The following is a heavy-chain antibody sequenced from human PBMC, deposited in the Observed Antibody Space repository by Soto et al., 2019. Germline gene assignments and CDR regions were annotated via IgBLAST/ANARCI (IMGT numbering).Heavy chain of an antibody. CDR3: ARSYYYESTGYYPLDY. V-gene: IGHV4-59*01. CDR1: GGSIRNYY. Sequence: SETLSLTCTVSGGSIRNYYWSWIRQPPGKGLEWIGYIYYNGSTNYNPSPKSRVTISVDTSKNQFSLKLSSVTAADTAVYYCARSYYYESTGYYPLDYWGQGTLVTVSS. D-gene: IGHD3-22*01. J-gene: IGHJ4*02. CDR2: IYYNGST.